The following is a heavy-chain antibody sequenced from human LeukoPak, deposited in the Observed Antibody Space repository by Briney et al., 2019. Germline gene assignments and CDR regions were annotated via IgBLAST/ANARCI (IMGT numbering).Heavy chain of an antibody. CDR3: AKDSSSYDWGYMDV. Sequence: PGGSLRLSCAASGFTFSTYAMSWVRQAPGKGLEWVSLIGGSDGRTRYADSVKGRFTISRDNSKNTLYLEMNSLRAEDTAVYYCAKDSSSYDWGYMDVWGQGTTVTVSS. J-gene: IGHJ6*03. V-gene: IGHV3-23*01. CDR1: GFTFSTYA. D-gene: IGHD3-22*01. CDR2: IGGSDGRT.